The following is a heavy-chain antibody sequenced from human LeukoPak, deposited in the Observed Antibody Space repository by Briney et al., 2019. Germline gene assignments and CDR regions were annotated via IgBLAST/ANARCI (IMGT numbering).Heavy chain of an antibody. CDR3: AREGYYGSGSPPSLYFDY. Sequence: PGGSLRLSCGGSGFTLSDYWIHWVRQAPGKGLEWVAVTSSDLNVKLCADSVKGRFTISRDNSRSTLYLQMNSLRPEDTAIYYCAREGYYGSGSPPSLYFDYWGQGTLVTVSS. CDR1: GFTLSDYW. V-gene: IGHV3-30*03. D-gene: IGHD3-10*01. CDR2: TSSDLNVK. J-gene: IGHJ4*02.